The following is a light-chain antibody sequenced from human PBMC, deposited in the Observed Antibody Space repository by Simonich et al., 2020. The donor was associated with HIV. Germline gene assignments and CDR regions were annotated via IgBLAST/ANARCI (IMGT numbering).Light chain of an antibody. CDR3: QQANSFPYT. V-gene: IGKV4-1*01. Sequence: DIVMTQSPDSLAVSLGERATINCKSSQSVLYSSNNKNCLAWYQQKPGQPPKLLIYWASTRESWVPYRFSGSGSGTDFTLTISSLQAEDFATYYCQQANSFPYTFGQGTKLEIK. CDR2: WAS. CDR1: QSVLYSSNNKNC. J-gene: IGKJ2*01.